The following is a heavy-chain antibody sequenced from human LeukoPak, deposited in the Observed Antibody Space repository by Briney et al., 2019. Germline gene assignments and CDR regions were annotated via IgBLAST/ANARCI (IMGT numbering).Heavy chain of an antibody. CDR1: GFNFGDYA. CDR3: AGSYTRGWHAWGH. Sequence: GGSLRLSCVVSGFNFGDYAMSWVRQAPGKGLEWVSTIGTTSKFSYYADSVKGRFAISVDNSKNTLYLQIHSLRAEDTAVYYCAGSYTRGWHAWGHWGQGTLVTVSS. J-gene: IGHJ4*02. CDR2: IGTTSKFS. D-gene: IGHD6-19*01. V-gene: IGHV3-23*01.